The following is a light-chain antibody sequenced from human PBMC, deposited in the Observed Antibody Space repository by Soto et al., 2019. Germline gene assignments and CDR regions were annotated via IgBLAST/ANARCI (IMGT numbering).Light chain of an antibody. CDR3: QQYAKAPLT. J-gene: IGKJ1*01. V-gene: IGKV3-15*01. Sequence: EIEMSQSPSTLSLSPGERATLSCRASQNINTNLAWYQQSPGRAPRLFIYHTSTRATGIPDRFSGSGSGTEFTLTISRLEPEDFAVYYCQQYAKAPLTFGQGTKV. CDR1: QNINTN. CDR2: HTS.